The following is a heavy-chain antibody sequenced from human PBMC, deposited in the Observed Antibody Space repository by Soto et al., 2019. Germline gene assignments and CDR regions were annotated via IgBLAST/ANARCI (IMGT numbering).Heavy chain of an antibody. CDR3: AREPRFLEWYSPLDY. Sequence: QIQLVQSGAEVKKPGASVKVACKASGYTFTSYGISWVRQAPGQGLEWMGWISAYNGNTNYAQKLQGRVTMTTDTSTSTAYMELRSLRSDDTAVYYCAREPRFLEWYSPLDYWGQGTLVTVSS. CDR2: ISAYNGNT. V-gene: IGHV1-18*01. CDR1: GYTFTSYG. D-gene: IGHD3-3*01. J-gene: IGHJ4*02.